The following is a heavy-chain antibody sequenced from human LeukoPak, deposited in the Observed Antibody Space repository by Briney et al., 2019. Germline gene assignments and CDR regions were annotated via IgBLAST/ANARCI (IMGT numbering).Heavy chain of an antibody. J-gene: IGHJ6*02. CDR3: AASTEEGMDV. CDR2: INHSGST. Sequence: SETLSLTCAVYGGSFSGYYWSWIRQPPGKGLEWIGEINHSGSTNYNPSLKSRVTISVDTSKNQFSLKLSSVTAADTAVYYCAASTEEGMDVWGQGTTVTVSS. V-gene: IGHV4-34*01. CDR1: GGSFSGYY. D-gene: IGHD5/OR15-5a*01.